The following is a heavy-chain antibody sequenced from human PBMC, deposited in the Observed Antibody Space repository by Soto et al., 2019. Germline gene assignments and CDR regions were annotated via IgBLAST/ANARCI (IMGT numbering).Heavy chain of an antibody. CDR1: GFTFSSYW. CDR3: ANDYGDYGLYGY. J-gene: IGHJ4*02. Sequence: GGSLRLSCAASGFTFSSYWMHWVRQAPGKGLVWVSRINSDGSTTNYADSVKGRFTISRDNSKNTLYLQMNSLRAEDTAVYYCANDYGDYGLYGYWGQGTLVTVSS. D-gene: IGHD4-17*01. CDR2: INSDGSTT. V-gene: IGHV3-74*01.